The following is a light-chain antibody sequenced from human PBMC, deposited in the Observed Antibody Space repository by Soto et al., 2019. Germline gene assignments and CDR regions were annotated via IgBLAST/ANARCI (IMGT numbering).Light chain of an antibody. CDR2: DAS. CDR3: QNYGSYQWA. Sequence: DIRLTQSPSTLSAAVGDRVTITCRASQSIAIWLAWYHQKPGKAPNALIYDASRLESGVPSRFNGSGSGTEFTLTISSLQPDDFATYYRQNYGSYQWAFGQGTRVEV. V-gene: IGKV1-5*01. CDR1: QSIAIW. J-gene: IGKJ1*01.